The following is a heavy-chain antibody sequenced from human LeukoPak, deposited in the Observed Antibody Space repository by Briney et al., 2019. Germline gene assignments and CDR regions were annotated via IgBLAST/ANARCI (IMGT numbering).Heavy chain of an antibody. CDR2: IDPSDSYT. J-gene: IGHJ4*02. Sequence: GESLKISCKGSGYSFTSYWIGWVRQMPGKGLEWMGRIDPSDSYTNYSPSFQGHVTISADKSISTAYLQWSSLKASDTAMYYCARQKAAAAGTFDYWGQGTLVTVSS. CDR3: ARQKAAAAGTFDY. V-gene: IGHV5-10-1*01. CDR1: GYSFTSYW. D-gene: IGHD6-13*01.